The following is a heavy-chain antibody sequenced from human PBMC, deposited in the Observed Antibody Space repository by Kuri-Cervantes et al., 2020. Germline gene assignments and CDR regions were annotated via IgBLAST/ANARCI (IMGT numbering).Heavy chain of an antibody. CDR1: GFTFSSYA. J-gene: IGHJ5*02. V-gene: IGHV3-30*14. Sequence: GESLKISCAASGFTFSSYAMHWVRQAPGKGLEWVAVISYDGSNKYYADSVKGRFTISRENAKNSLYLQMNSLRAGDTAVYYCARGRRVDTAMVPLFDPWGQGTLVTVSS. CDR2: ISYDGSNK. CDR3: ARGRRVDTAMVPLFDP. D-gene: IGHD5-18*01.